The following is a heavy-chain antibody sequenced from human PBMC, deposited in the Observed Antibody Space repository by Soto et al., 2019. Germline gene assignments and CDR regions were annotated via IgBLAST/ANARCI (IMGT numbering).Heavy chain of an antibody. CDR1: GGSVSSGSYY. CDR2: IYYSGST. D-gene: IGHD5-12*01. V-gene: IGHV4-61*01. CDR3: ARVSVDSGYEFDY. Sequence: KTSETLSLTCTVSGGSVSSGSYYWSWIRQPPGKGLEWIGYIYYSGSTNYNPSLKSRVTISVDTSKNQFSLKLSSATAADTAVYYCARVSVDSGYEFDYWGQGTLVTVSS. J-gene: IGHJ4*02.